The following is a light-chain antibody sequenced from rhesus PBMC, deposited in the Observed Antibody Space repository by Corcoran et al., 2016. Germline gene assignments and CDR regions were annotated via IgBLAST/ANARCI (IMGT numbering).Light chain of an antibody. CDR1: QSLLDSEDGNTY. CDR2: EVS. CDR3: MQALEFPFT. Sequence: DIVMTQTPLSLPVTPGEPASISCRSSQSLLDSEDGNTYLDWYLQKQGQSPQLLFSEVSNRASGVPDMFSGSWSDTECTLKISRVEAEDVGVYYCMQALEFPFTFGPGTKLDIK. V-gene: IGKV2-104*02. J-gene: IGKJ3*01.